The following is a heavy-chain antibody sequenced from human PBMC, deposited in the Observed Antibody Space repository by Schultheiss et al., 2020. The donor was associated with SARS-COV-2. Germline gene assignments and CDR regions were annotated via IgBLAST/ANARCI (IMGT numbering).Heavy chain of an antibody. CDR3: TTIVVVPAANVH. V-gene: IGHV3-73*01. J-gene: IGHJ4*02. D-gene: IGHD2-2*01. CDR2: IRSKANSYAT. Sequence: GGSLRLSCAASGFTFSGSAMHWVRQASGKGLEWVGRIRSKANSYATAYAASVKGRFTISRDDSKNTAYLQMNSLKTEDTAVYYCTTIVVVPAANVHWGQGTLVTVSS. CDR1: GFTFSGSA.